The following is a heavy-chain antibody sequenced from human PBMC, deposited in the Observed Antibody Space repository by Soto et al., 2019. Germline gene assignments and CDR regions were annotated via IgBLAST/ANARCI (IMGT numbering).Heavy chain of an antibody. D-gene: IGHD2-2*01. CDR2: TYYRSKWYN. J-gene: IGHJ6*02. CDR3: ARVEKYQLPPDYYYGMDV. V-gene: IGHV6-1*01. CDR1: GDSVSSNSAA. Sequence: SQTLSLTCAISGDSVSSNSAAWNWIRQSPSRGLEWLGRTYYRSKWYNDYAVSVKSRTTINPDTSKNQFSLQLNSVTPEDTAVYYCARVEKYQLPPDYYYGMDVWGQGTTVTVSS.